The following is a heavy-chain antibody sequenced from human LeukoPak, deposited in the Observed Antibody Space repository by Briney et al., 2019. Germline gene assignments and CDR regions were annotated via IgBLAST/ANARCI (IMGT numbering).Heavy chain of an antibody. V-gene: IGHV1-46*01. CDR1: GGTFSSYA. J-gene: IGHJ4*02. D-gene: IGHD3-22*01. Sequence: GASVKVSCKASGGTFSSYAISWVRQAPGQGLEWMGIINPSGGSTSYAQKFQGRVTMTRDTSTSTVYMELSSLRSEDTAVYYCARDGGYYDILYWGQGTLVTVSS. CDR2: INPSGGST. CDR3: ARDGGYYDILY.